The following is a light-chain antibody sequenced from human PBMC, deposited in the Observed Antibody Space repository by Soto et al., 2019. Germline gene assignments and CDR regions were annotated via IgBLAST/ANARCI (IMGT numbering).Light chain of an antibody. J-gene: IGKJ1*01. Sequence: EIVSTQSPGTLSLSPGERATLSCRASQSVSSYLACYQQKPGQTPGLLIYDASNGATGIPARFSGSGSGTDFTLTISSLEPGDFAVYYCQQRSNWPRTFGQGTKVDI. CDR1: QSVSSY. CDR3: QQRSNWPRT. CDR2: DAS. V-gene: IGKV3-11*01.